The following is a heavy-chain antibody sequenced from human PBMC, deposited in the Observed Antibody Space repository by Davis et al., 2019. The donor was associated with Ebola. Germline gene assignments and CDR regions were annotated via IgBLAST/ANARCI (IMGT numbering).Heavy chain of an antibody. D-gene: IGHD5-12*01. CDR1: GYTFTSYG. CDR3: ARGQANYYYYYGMDV. Sequence: AASVKVSCKASGYTFTSYGISWVRQAPGQGLEWMGWISAYNGNTNYAQKLQGRVTMTRNTSISTAYMELSSLRSEDTAVYYCARGQANYYYYYGMDVWGQGTTVTVSS. CDR2: ISAYNGNT. J-gene: IGHJ6*02. V-gene: IGHV1-18*01.